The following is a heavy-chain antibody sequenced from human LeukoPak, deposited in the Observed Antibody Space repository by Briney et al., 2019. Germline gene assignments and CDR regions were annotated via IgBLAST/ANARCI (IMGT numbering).Heavy chain of an antibody. D-gene: IGHD2-8*01. J-gene: IGHJ5*02. CDR3: AKHRALKGLSNWFDP. Sequence: GRSLRLSCAASGFTFSSYAMHWVRQAPGKGLEWVAVISYDGSNKYYADSVKGRFTISRDNSKNTLYLQMNSLRAEDTAIYFCAKHRALKGLSNWFDPWGQGTLVTVSS. CDR2: ISYDGSNK. V-gene: IGHV3-30*04. CDR1: GFTFSSYA.